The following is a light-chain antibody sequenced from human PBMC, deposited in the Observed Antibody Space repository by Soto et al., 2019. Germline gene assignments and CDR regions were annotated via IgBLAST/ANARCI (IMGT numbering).Light chain of an antibody. V-gene: IGKV3-20*01. CDR1: QSVSSNY. CDR2: GAS. J-gene: IGKJ1*01. CDR3: QHYNSYSEA. Sequence: DIVLTQSPGTLSLSPGERATLSCRASQSVSSNYLAWYQQKPGQAPRLLIHGASTRATGVPDRFSGSGSGTDFTLTISSLQPDDFATYYCQHYNSYSEAFGQGTKVELK.